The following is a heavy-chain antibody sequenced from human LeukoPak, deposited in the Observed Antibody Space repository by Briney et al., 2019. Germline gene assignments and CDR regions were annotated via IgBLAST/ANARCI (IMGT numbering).Heavy chain of an antibody. CDR2: MNPNSGNT. Sequence: GASVKVSCKASGYTFTSYDINWVRQATGQGLEWMGWMNPNSGNTGYAQKFRGRVTITRNTSISTAYMELSSLRSEDTAVYYCARDAPFSRSRWDYWGQGTLVTVSS. D-gene: IGHD2-2*01. CDR1: GYTFTSYD. CDR3: ARDAPFSRSRWDY. J-gene: IGHJ4*02. V-gene: IGHV1-8*03.